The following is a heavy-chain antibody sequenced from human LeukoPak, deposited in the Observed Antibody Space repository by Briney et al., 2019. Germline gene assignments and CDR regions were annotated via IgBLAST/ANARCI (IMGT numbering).Heavy chain of an antibody. D-gene: IGHD3-22*01. CDR1: GYTFTNSY. CDR3: ARVDYYDSSGYYGLLDY. V-gene: IGHV1-2*02. J-gene: IGHJ4*02. CDR2: IDPNTGGT. Sequence: ASVKVSCKASGYTFTNSYIHWLRQAPGQGLDWMGWIDPNTGGTNYAQEFQGRVTMTSDTSITTAYMELSSLRSDDTAVYYCARVDYYDSSGYYGLLDYWGQGTLVTVSS.